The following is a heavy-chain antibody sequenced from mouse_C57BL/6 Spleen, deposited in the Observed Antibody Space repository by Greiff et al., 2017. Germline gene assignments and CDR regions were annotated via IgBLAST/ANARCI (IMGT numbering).Heavy chain of an antibody. CDR1: GFSLTSYG. J-gene: IGHJ3*01. D-gene: IGHD2-4*01. CDR2: ICGDGSA. CDR3: ATYDYDVFAY. Sequence: VKLVESGPGLVAPSQSLSITCTVSGFSLTSYGVSWVRQPPGKGLEWLGVICGDGSANYNSALISSMSISKAHSKSQVLLMLNRLQADDTATYYCATYDYDVFAYWGQGTLVTVSA. V-gene: IGHV2-3*01.